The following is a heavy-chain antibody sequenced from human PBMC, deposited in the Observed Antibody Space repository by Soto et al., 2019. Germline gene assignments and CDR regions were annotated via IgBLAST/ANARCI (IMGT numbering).Heavy chain of an antibody. CDR2: INPNSGAA. J-gene: IGHJ5*02. CDR3: ARADILTGYYYNWFDP. Sequence: ASVKVSCKASGYTFTGYYMHWVRQAPGQGLEWMGWINPNSGAANYAQKFQGRVTMTRDTSMSTAYMELSRPRSEDTAVYYCARADILTGYYYNWFDPWGQGTLVTVSS. CDR1: GYTFTGYY. D-gene: IGHD3-9*01. V-gene: IGHV1-2*02.